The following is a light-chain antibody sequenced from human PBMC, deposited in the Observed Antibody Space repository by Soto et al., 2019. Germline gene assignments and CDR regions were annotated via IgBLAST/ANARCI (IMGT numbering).Light chain of an antibody. CDR1: QSISLW. CDR3: QQYNSYSYS. CDR2: KAS. V-gene: IGKV1-5*03. J-gene: IGKJ2*03. Sequence: DIQMTQSPSTLPASVGDRVTITCRASQSISLWLAWYQHKPGKAPKLLIYKASSLESGVSSRFSGSGSGTEFTLTISSLQPDDFATYYCQQYNSYSYSFGQGTKLEF.